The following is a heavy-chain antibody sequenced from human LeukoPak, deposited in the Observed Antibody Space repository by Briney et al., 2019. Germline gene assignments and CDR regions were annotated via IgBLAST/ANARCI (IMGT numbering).Heavy chain of an antibody. V-gene: IGHV3-23*01. CDR1: GFTFSSYA. J-gene: IGHJ4*02. CDR2: ISGSGGST. D-gene: IGHD6-19*01. CDR3: AKERKTSSGWYEGSDY. Sequence: GGSLRLSCAASGFTFSSYAMSWVRQAPGKGVEWVSAISGSGGSTYYADSVKGRFTISRDNSKNTLYLQMNSLRAEDTAVYYCAKERKTSSGWYEGSDYWGQGTLVTVSS.